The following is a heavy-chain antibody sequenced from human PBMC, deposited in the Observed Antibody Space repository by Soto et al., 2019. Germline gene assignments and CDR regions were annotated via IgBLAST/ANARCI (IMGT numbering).Heavy chain of an antibody. CDR3: SHGYSQYFNS. Sequence: GGSLRLSCAVSGATLSTIWMNWVRQAPGKGPEWVGRIKSTTAGGTADYAVPVKGRFTISRDDSENTVHLQMNGLKSEDTAVYYCSHGYSQYFNSWGQGTLVTVSS. V-gene: IGHV3-15*07. CDR1: GATLSTIW. J-gene: IGHJ4*02. CDR2: IKSTTAGGTA. D-gene: IGHD4-17*01.